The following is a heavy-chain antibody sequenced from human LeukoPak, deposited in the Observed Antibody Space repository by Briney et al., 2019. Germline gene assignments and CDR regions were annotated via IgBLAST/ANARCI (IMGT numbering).Heavy chain of an antibody. CDR3: ALRITIFGVVPVY. CDR1: GYSLTTYY. D-gene: IGHD3-3*01. Sequence: ASVKVSCKASGYSLTTYYMHWVRQAPGQGLEWMAIINPSGGGTKYAQKFQGRVTMTRDTPTNTAYMELSSLRSEDTAVYYCALRITIFGVVPVYWGQGTLVTVSS. CDR2: INPSGGGT. J-gene: IGHJ4*02. V-gene: IGHV1-46*01.